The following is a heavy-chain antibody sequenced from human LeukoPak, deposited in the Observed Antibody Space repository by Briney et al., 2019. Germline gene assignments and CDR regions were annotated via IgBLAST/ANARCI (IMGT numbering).Heavy chain of an antibody. D-gene: IGHD3-22*01. V-gene: IGHV4-59*01. CDR1: GGSISSYY. J-gene: IGHJ5*02. CDR2: IHYSGST. Sequence: PSETLSLTCTVSGGSISSYYWSWIRQPPGKGLEWTGYIHYSGSTNYNPSLKSRVTISVDTSKNQFSLKLSSVTAADTAVYYCARGYNSSGLKGVKAFWFDPWGQGTLVTVSS. CDR3: ARGYNSSGLKGVKAFWFDP.